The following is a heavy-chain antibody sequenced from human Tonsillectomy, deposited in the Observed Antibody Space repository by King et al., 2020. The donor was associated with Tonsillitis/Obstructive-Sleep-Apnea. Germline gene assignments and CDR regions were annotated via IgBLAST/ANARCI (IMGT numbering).Heavy chain of an antibody. Sequence: QLVQSGAEVKKPGSSVKVSCKASGGTFSSYTITWVRQAPGQGLEWMGGIIPIFGTANYAQKFQGRVTITADESTSTAYMELSSLRSEDTAVYYCARRITMIKGVGYYYYVDVWGRGTTVAVSS. CDR2: IIPIFGTA. CDR1: GGTFSSYT. J-gene: IGHJ6*03. D-gene: IGHD3-10*01. CDR3: ARRITMIKGVGYYYYVDV. V-gene: IGHV1-69*01.